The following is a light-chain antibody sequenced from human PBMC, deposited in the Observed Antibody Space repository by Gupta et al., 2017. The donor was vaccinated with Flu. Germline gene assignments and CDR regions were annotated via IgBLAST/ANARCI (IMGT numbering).Light chain of an antibody. CDR1: SSNVGGYNY. J-gene: IGLJ3*02. CDR3: CSDAGSSTGV. V-gene: IGLV2-11*01. CDR2: DVS. Sequence: SVTISCTGTSSNVGGYNYVSWYQQHPGKAPKLMIYDVSKRPSGVPDRFSGSKSGNTASLTISGHQAEEEADYYCCSDAGSSTGVFGGGTKLTVL.